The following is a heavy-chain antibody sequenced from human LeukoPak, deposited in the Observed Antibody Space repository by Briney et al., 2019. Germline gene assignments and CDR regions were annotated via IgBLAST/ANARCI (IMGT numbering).Heavy chain of an antibody. CDR3: ARGTYDFWSGSHFDY. J-gene: IGHJ4*02. Sequence: SETLSLTCTVSGGSISSGDYYWSWIRQPPGKGLEWIGYIYYSGSTYYNPSLKSRVTISVDTSKNQFSLKLSSVTAAGTAVYYCARGTYDFWSGSHFDYWGQGTLVTVSS. D-gene: IGHD3-3*01. CDR1: GGSISSGDYY. V-gene: IGHV4-30-4*01. CDR2: IYYSGST.